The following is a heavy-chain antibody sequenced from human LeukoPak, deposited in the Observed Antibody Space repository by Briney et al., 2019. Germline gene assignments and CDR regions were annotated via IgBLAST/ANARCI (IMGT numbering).Heavy chain of an antibody. J-gene: IGHJ4*02. CDR1: GFTFSDYY. V-gene: IGHV3-11*01. CDR3: ARSRVLHYFDY. Sequence: GGSLRLSCAASGFTFSDYYMSWIRQAPGKGLEWVSYISSSGSTIYYADSVKGRFTISRDNAKNSLYLQTNSLRAEATAVYYCARSRVLHYFDYWGQGTLVTVSP. CDR2: ISSSGSTI.